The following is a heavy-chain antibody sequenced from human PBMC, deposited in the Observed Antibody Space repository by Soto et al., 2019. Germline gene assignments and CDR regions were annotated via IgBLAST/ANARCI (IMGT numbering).Heavy chain of an antibody. CDR1: GYTFTSYA. Sequence: ASVKVSCKASGYTFTSYAMHWVRQAPGQRLEWMGWINAGNGNTKYSQKFQGRVTITRDTSASTAYMELNSLRPEDTAVYYCAKDHDSRYYDSSMDVWGQGTTVTVSS. V-gene: IGHV1-3*01. CDR3: AKDHDSRYYDSSMDV. D-gene: IGHD3-9*01. CDR2: INAGNGNT. J-gene: IGHJ6*02.